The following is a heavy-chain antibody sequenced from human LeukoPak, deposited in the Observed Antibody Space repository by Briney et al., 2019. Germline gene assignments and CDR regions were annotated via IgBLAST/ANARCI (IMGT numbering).Heavy chain of an antibody. J-gene: IGHJ3*02. V-gene: IGHV1-69*05. Sequence: SVKVSCKASGGTFSSYAISWVRQAPGQGLEWMGRIIPIFGTANYAQKFQGRVTITTDESTSTAYMELSSLRSEDTAVYYCSSYYDSSGYYYIAFDIWGQGTMVTVSS. CDR3: SSYYDSSGYYYIAFDI. CDR1: GGTFSSYA. CDR2: IIPIFGTA. D-gene: IGHD3-22*01.